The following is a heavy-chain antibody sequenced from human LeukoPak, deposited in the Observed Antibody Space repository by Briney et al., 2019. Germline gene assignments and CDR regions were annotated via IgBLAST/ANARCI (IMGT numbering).Heavy chain of an antibody. V-gene: IGHV4-38-2*02. CDR3: ARTGHYYDSSGYYQYYFDY. Sequence: SETLSLTCTVSGYSISSGYYWGWIRQPPGKGLEWIGSIYHSGSTYYNPSLKSRVTISVDKSKNQFSLKLSSVTAADTAVYYCARTGHYYDSSGYYQYYFDYWGQGTLVTVSS. CDR2: IYHSGST. CDR1: GYSISSGYY. J-gene: IGHJ4*02. D-gene: IGHD3-22*01.